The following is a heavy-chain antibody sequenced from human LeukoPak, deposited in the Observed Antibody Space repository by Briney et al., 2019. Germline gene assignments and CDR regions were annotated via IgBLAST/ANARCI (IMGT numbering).Heavy chain of an antibody. CDR3: ARVDIVVVPAATAIAFDI. J-gene: IGHJ3*02. V-gene: IGHV4-59*11. D-gene: IGHD2-2*01. CDR2: IYYSGST. CDR1: GGSISSHY. Sequence: SETLSLTCTVSGGSISSHYWSWIRQPPGKGLEWIGYIYYSGSTNYNPSLKSRVTISVDTSKNQFSLKLSSVTAADTAVYYCARVDIVVVPAATAIAFDIWGQGTMVTVSS.